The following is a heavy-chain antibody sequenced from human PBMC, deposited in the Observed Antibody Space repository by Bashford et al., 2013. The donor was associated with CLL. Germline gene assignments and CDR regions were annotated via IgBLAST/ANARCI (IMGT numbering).Heavy chain of an antibody. Sequence: SETLSLTCTVSGVSINDYYWTWIRQSPGKGLEWIGCIYNSGGTEYNPSLKSRVTITSDVSTGTAYMELRSLRSDDTAVYYCAAKGGFCGTTNCPPEESDFDQWGQGTLVTVSS. D-gene: IGHD2-2*01. CDR2: IYNSGGT. J-gene: IGHJ4*02. V-gene: IGHV4-4*08. CDR3: AAKGGFCGTTNCPPEESDFDQ. CDR1: GVSINDYY.